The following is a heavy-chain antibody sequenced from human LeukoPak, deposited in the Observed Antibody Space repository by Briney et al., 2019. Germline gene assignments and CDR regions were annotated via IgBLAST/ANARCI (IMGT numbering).Heavy chain of an antibody. CDR3: ARWEIAIGGAFDI. D-gene: IGHD3-16*01. J-gene: IGHJ3*02. CDR1: GFTFSRYS. CDR2: ISYDGRNK. V-gene: IGHV3-30*03. Sequence: GGSLRLSCAASGFTFSRYSMNWVRQAPGKGLERVAVISYDGRNKYYADSVKGRFTISRDNSKNTLYLQMNSLRAEDTAVYYCARWEIAIGGAFDIWGQGTMVTVSS.